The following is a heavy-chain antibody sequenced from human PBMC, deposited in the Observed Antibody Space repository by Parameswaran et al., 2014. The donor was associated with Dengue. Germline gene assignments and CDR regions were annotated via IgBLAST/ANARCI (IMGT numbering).Heavy chain of an antibody. CDR3: ARGVPYDFWSGYYHYYYYGMDV. Sequence: RWIRQPPGKGLEWIGEINHSGSTNYNPSLKSRVTISVDTSKNQFSLKLSSVTAADTAVYYCARGVPYDFWSGYYHYYYYGMDVWGQGTTVTVSS. CDR2: INHSGST. D-gene: IGHD3-3*01. V-gene: IGHV4-34*01. J-gene: IGHJ6*02.